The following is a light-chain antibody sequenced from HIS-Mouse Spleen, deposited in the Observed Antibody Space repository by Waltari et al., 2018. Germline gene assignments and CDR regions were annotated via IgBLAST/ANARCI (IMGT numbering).Light chain of an antibody. CDR2: DVS. Sequence: QSALTQPRSVSGSPGQSVTISCTGTSSDVGGYNYVSWYQQHPGKAPKRSIYDVSKRPSGVPDRFSGSKSGNTASLTISGLQAEDEADYYCCSYAGSYTWVFGGGTKLTVL. CDR3: CSYAGSYTWV. CDR1: SSDVGGYNY. V-gene: IGLV2-11*01. J-gene: IGLJ3*02.